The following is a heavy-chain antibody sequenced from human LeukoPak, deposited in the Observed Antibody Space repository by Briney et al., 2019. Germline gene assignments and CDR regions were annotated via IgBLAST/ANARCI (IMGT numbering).Heavy chain of an antibody. J-gene: IGHJ4*02. CDR2: ISGSGGST. Sequence: GGSLRLSCAASGFTFSSYWMSWVRQAPGKGLEWVSAISGSGGSTYYADSVKGRFTISRDNSKNTLYLQMNSLRAEDTAVYYCAKDRSPTVTTALTDYWGQGTLVTVSS. CDR1: GFTFSSYW. V-gene: IGHV3-23*01. D-gene: IGHD4-11*01. CDR3: AKDRSPTVTTALTDY.